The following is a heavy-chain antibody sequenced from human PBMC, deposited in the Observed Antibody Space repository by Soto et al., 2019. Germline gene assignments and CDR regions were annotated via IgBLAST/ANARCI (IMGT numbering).Heavy chain of an antibody. J-gene: IGHJ5*02. CDR3: ARGGAYSGYDLGSWFDP. V-gene: IGHV1-8*01. CDR2: MNPNSGNT. CDR1: GGTFSSYT. Sequence: ASVKVSCKASGGTFSSYTISWVRQAPGQGLEWMGWMNPNSGNTGYAQKFQGRVTMTRNTSISTAYMELSSLRSEDTAVYYCARGGAYSGYDLGSWFDPWGQGTLVTVSS. D-gene: IGHD5-12*01.